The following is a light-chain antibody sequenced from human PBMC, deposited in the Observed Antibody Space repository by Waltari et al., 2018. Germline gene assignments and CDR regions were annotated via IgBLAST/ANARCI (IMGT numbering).Light chain of an antibody. CDR2: GAS. CDR1: QSVSSN. J-gene: IGKJ4*01. CDR3: QQYNNWPPLT. Sequence: EIVMMQYPATLSVSPGERATLSCRASQSVSSNLAWYQQKPGQAPRLLIYGASTRATGIPARFSGSGSGTEFTLTISSMQSEDFAVYYCQQYNNWPPLTFGGGTKVEIK. V-gene: IGKV3-15*01.